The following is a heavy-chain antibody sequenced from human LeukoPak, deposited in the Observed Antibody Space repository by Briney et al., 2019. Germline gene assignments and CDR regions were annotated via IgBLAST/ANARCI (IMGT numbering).Heavy chain of an antibody. CDR3: ARDRSISGVVTLDY. J-gene: IGHJ4*02. CDR2: IRQDGSEE. CDR1: GFTFSNSC. D-gene: IGHD3-3*01. V-gene: IGHV3-7*01. Sequence: GGSLRLSCAASGFTFSNSCMTWVRQAPGKGLEWVANIRQDGSEETYVDSMRGRFTISRDNAKNSLYLQMNTLRAEDTAMYYCARDRSISGVVTLDYWGQGALVTVSS.